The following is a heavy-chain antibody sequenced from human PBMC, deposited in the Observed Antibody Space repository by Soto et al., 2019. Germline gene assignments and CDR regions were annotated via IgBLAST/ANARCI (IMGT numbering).Heavy chain of an antibody. V-gene: IGHV1-8*01. CDR1: GYTFISHD. D-gene: IGHD3-10*01. J-gene: IGHJ5*02. Sequence: ASVKVSCKASGYTFISHDINWVRQATGQGLEWMGWMNPNSGNTGYGQKFQGRVTMTRNTSTSTAYMELSSLKSDDTAVYYCARGRYAIRGAFIIGELDHWGQGSLVTVSS. CDR2: MNPNSGNT. CDR3: ARGRYAIRGAFIIGELDH.